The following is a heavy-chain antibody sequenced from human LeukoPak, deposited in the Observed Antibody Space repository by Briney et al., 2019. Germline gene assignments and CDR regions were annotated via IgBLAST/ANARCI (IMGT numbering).Heavy chain of an antibody. Sequence: GGSLRLSCAASGFTFSSYGMHWVRQAPGKGLEWVAFIRYDGSNKYYADSVKGRFTISRDNAKNSLYLQMNSLRAEDTAVYYCARAVDDSSGYYLTLWGQGTLVTVSS. J-gene: IGHJ4*02. CDR1: GFTFSSYG. CDR3: ARAVDDSSGYYLTL. CDR2: IRYDGSNK. D-gene: IGHD3-22*01. V-gene: IGHV3-30*02.